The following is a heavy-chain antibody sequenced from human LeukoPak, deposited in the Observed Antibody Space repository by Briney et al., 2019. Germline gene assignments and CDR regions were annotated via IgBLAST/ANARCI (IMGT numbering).Heavy chain of an antibody. J-gene: IGHJ6*03. V-gene: IGHV3-43*01. CDR3: AKDAHCSSTSCYGDSGYMYV. D-gene: IGHD2-2*01. Sequence: GGSLRLSCAASGFTFDDYTMHWVRQAPGKGLEWVSLISWDGGSTYYADSVKGRFTISRDNSKNSLYLQMNSLRTEDTALYYCAKDAHCSSTSCYGDSGYMYVWGKGTTVTVSS. CDR1: GFTFDDYT. CDR2: ISWDGGST.